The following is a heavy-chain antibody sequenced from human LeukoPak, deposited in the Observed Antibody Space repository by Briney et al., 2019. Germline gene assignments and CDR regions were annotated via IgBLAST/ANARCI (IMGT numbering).Heavy chain of an antibody. Sequence: ASVKVSCKASGYTFTSDYIHWVRQAPRQGLEWMGIINPSGGSTNYAQKFQGRVTMTRDTSTSTVYMEVSSLRSEDTAVYYCARAGYWAATGYATNWGQGTLATVSS. V-gene: IGHV1-46*01. CDR3: ARAGYWAATGYATN. CDR2: INPSGGST. J-gene: IGHJ4*02. D-gene: IGHD6-13*01. CDR1: GYTFTSDY.